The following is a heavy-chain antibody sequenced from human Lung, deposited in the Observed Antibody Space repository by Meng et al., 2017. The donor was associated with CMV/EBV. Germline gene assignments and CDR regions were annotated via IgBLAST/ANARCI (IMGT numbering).Heavy chain of an antibody. D-gene: IGHD2-2*01. CDR2: ISGSGGST. CDR1: GFTFSSYA. J-gene: IGHJ6*02. CDR3: AKDGGYCSSTRCYLIPTYYYYYGMDV. V-gene: IGHV3-23*01. Sequence: SWAASGFTFSSYAMSWVRQAPGTVLEWVSAISGSGGSTYYADSVKGRFTISRDNSRNTLYLQMNSLRADDTAVYYGAKDGGYCSSTRCYLIPTYYYYYGMDVWXQGTTVTVSS.